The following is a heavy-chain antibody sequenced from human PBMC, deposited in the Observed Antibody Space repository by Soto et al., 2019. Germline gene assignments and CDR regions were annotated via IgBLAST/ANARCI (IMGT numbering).Heavy chain of an antibody. J-gene: IGHJ6*02. CDR1: GYTFTSYA. CDR2: INAGNGNT. D-gene: IGHD1-7*01. V-gene: IGHV1-3*01. CDR3: ASNQLGTTPYGMDV. Sequence: ASVKVSCTASGYTFTSYAMHWVRQPPGQRLEWMGWINAGNGNTKYSQKFQGRVTITRDTSASTAYMELSSLRSEDTAVYYCASNQLGTTPYGMDVWGQGTTVTVSS.